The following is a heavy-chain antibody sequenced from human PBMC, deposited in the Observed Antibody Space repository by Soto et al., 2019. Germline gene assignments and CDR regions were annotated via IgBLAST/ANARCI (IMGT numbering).Heavy chain of an antibody. CDR2: IYSGGST. D-gene: IGHD6-19*01. CDR3: ARYPRRTTSSGWYGPDHHDAFDI. Sequence: EVQLVESGGGLVQPGGSLRLSCAASGFTVSSNYMSWVRQAPGKGLEWVSVIYSGGSTYYADSVKGRFTISRDNSKNTLYLQMNSLRDEDTAVYYCARYPRRTTSSGWYGPDHHDAFDIWGQGTMVTVSS. J-gene: IGHJ3*02. V-gene: IGHV3-66*01. CDR1: GFTVSSNY.